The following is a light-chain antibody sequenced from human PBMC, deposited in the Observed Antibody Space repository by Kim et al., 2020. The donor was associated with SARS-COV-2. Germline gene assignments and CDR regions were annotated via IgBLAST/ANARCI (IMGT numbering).Light chain of an antibody. CDR2: DVT. V-gene: IGLV2-14*04. J-gene: IGLJ1*01. CDR3: SSYTSRSTYV. CDR1: SSDVGDFNY. Sequence: GKSITIPCTGTSSDVGDFNYVSWYQQHPGKAPKLMIYDVTKRPSGVSNSLSGSKSGNMASLTISGLQVEDDAYYYCSSYTSRSTYVFGTGTKVTVL.